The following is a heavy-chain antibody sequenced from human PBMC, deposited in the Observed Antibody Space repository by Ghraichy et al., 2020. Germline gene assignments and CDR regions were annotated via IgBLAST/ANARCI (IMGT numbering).Heavy chain of an antibody. V-gene: IGHV3-23*01. D-gene: IGHD6-25*01. CDR1: GFTFSSYA. Sequence: GGSLRLSCAASGFTFSSYAMSWVRQAPGKGLEWVSAINGSGGSTYYADSVKGRFTISRDNSKNTLYLQMNSLRAEDTAVYYCAKDLIAAFLGNWFDPWGQGTLVTVSS. J-gene: IGHJ5*02. CDR2: INGSGGST. CDR3: AKDLIAAFLGNWFDP.